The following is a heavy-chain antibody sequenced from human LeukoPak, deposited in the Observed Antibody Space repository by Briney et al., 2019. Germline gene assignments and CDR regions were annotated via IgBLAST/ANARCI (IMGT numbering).Heavy chain of an antibody. D-gene: IGHD4-17*01. V-gene: IGHV3-74*01. CDR3: ARGGMYGDYDY. CDR2: VNSDGSTT. CDR1: GFTFINYW. J-gene: IGHJ4*02. Sequence: GGSLRLSCAASGFTFINYWMHWVRQAPGKGLVWVSRVNSDGSTTRYADSVKGRFTISRDNAKNTLYLQMNSLRAEDTALYYCARGGMYGDYDYWGQGTLVTVSS.